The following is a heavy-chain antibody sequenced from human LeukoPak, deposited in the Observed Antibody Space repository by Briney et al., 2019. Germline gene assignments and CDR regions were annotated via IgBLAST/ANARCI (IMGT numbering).Heavy chain of an antibody. V-gene: IGHV4-39*07. CDR2: IYYSGST. D-gene: IGHD3-10*01. CDR3: AQGSGSVSFDP. Sequence: SETLSLTCTVSGGSISSSSYYWGWIRQPPGKGLEWIGSIYYSGSTYYNPSLKSRVTISVDTSKNQFSLKLSSVTAADTAVYYCAQGSGSVSFDPWGQGTLVTVSS. J-gene: IGHJ5*02. CDR1: GGSISSSSYY.